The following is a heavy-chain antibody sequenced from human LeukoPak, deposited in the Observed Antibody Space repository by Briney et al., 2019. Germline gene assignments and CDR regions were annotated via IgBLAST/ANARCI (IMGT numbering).Heavy chain of an antibody. Sequence: PSETLSLTCTVSGVSISNINYYWGWIRQPPGKGLEWIGSISYSGSTYYNPSLKSRVTISVDTSKNPFSLRLSSVTAADTAVYYCARHSESSYGYYIDYWGQGTLVTVSS. CDR3: ARHSESSYGYYIDY. D-gene: IGHD1-26*01. CDR2: ISYSGST. CDR1: GVSISNINYY. V-gene: IGHV4-39*01. J-gene: IGHJ4*02.